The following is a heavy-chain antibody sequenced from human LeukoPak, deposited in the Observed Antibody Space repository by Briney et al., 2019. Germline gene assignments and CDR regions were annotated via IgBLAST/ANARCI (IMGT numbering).Heavy chain of an antibody. CDR3: ARMRSYYDIRY. J-gene: IGHJ4*02. D-gene: IGHD3-9*01. CDR1: GLTVSSNY. CDR2: IYSGGST. V-gene: IGHV3-53*01. Sequence: PGGSLRLSCAASGLTVSSNYMSWVRQAPGKGLEWVSVIYSGGSTYYADSVKGRFTISRDNSKNTLYLQMNSLRAEDTAVYYCARMRSYYDIRYWGQGTLVTVSS.